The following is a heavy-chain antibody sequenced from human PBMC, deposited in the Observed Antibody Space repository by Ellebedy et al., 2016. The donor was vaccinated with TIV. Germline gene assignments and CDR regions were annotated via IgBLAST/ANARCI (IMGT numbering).Heavy chain of an antibody. J-gene: IGHJ3*02. Sequence: GESLKISCAASGFSFSNYWMHWVRQAPGEGLVWVSRIGSDGIGTSYADSVKGRFTISRDNAKNTLFLQMNSLRAEDTALYYCARVYCSGATCPAAFDIWGQGTMVTVSS. D-gene: IGHD2-15*01. CDR2: IGSDGIGT. CDR3: ARVYCSGATCPAAFDI. CDR1: GFSFSNYW. V-gene: IGHV3-74*01.